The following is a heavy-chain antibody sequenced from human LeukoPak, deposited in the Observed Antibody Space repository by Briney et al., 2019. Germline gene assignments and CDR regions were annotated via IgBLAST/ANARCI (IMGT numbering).Heavy chain of an antibody. Sequence: ASVKVSCKASGYTFTSYGISWVRQAPGQGLEWMGWISAYNGNTNYAQKLQGRVTMTTDTSTSTAYMELRSLRSDDTAVYYCARDYPRAWQQLVRPPDYWGQGTLVTVSS. J-gene: IGHJ4*02. CDR1: GYTFTSYG. V-gene: IGHV1-18*01. CDR3: ARDYPRAWQQLVRPPDY. CDR2: ISAYNGNT. D-gene: IGHD6-13*01.